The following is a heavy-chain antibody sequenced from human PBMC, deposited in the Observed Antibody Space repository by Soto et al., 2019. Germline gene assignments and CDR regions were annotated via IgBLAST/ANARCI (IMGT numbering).Heavy chain of an antibody. Sequence: GASVKVSCKASGYTFTSYDINWVRQATGQGLEWMGWMNPNSGNTGYAQKFQGRVTMTRNTSISTAYMELSSLRSEDTAVYYCARDRGVRYYYGMDVWGQGTTVTVSS. D-gene: IGHD3-10*01. CDR3: ARDRGVRYYYGMDV. CDR1: GYTFTSYD. CDR2: MNPNSGNT. J-gene: IGHJ6*02. V-gene: IGHV1-8*01.